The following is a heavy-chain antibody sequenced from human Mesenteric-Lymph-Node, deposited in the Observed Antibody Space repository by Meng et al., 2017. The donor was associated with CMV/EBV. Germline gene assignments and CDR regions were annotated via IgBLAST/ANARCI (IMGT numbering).Heavy chain of an antibody. CDR2: IKQDGSEK. V-gene: IGHV3-7*01. D-gene: IGHD3-16*01. CDR1: GFTFSSYW. Sequence: GESLKISCAASGFTFSSYWMSWVRQAPGKGLEWVANIKQDGSEKYYVDSVKGRFTISRDNAKNSLYLQMNSLRAEDTAVYYCARDESPGGYYYYYGMDVWGQGTTVTVSS. CDR3: ARDESPGGYYYYYGMDV. J-gene: IGHJ6*02.